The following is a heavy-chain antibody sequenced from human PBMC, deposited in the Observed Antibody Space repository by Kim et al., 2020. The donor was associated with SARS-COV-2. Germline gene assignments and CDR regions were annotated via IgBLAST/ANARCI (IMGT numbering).Heavy chain of an antibody. CDR2: IDPSDYYT. CDR3: ARHYTGIVGATWEDYFDY. V-gene: IGHV5-10-1*01. D-gene: IGHD1-26*01. J-gene: IGHJ4*02. Sequence: GESLKISCKGSGYSFTSYWISWVRQMPGKGLEWMGRIDPSDYYTNYSPSFQGHVTISADKSISTAYLQWSSLKASDTAMYYCARHYTGIVGATWEDYFDYWGQGTLVTVSS. CDR1: GYSFTSYW.